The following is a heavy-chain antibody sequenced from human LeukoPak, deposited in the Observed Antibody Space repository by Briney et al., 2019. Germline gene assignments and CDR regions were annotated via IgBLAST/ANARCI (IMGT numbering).Heavy chain of an antibody. Sequence: GGSLRLSCAASGFTFSSYAMHWVRQAPDKGLEWVAVISYDGSNKYYADSVKGRFAISRDNSKNTLYLQMNSLRAEDTAVYYCARDRLGGVIDYWGQGTLVTVSS. J-gene: IGHJ4*02. CDR3: ARDRLGGVIDY. CDR2: ISYDGSNK. CDR1: GFTFSSYA. V-gene: IGHV3-30*09. D-gene: IGHD3-16*01.